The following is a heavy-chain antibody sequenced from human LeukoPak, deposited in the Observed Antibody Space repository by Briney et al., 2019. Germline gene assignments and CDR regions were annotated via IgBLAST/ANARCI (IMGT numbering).Heavy chain of an antibody. CDR3: AGTGGYSYGYSDYFDY. D-gene: IGHD5-18*01. Sequence: GGSLRLSFAASVYTFSNYAGGWVRQASGKGLEWVSTISGGGGDSFYADAVKGRFSISRDNSKNTLYLQMKSLRAEDTAVYYCAGTGGYSYGYSDYFDYWGQGTLVTVSS. CDR1: VYTFSNYA. V-gene: IGHV3-23*01. CDR2: ISGGGGDS. J-gene: IGHJ4*02.